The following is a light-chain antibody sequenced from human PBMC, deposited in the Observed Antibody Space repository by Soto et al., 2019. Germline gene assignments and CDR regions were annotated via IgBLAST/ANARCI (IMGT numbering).Light chain of an antibody. CDR3: QQRSKWPLT. V-gene: IGKV3-11*01. J-gene: IGKJ4*01. CDR2: GVS. Sequence: EIVLTQSSATLSLSPGERATLSCRASQSVTSNALAWYQQKPGQAPRLLIYGVSSRATGITDRFSGSGSGTDFTLTISSLEPEDFAVYYCQQRSKWPLTFGGGTKVDIK. CDR1: QSVTSN.